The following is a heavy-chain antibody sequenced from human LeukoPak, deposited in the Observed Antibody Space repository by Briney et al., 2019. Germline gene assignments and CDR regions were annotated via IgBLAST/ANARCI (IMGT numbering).Heavy chain of an antibody. CDR2: IYYSGST. D-gene: IGHD1-1*01. CDR3: ARGTTGTQDY. V-gene: IGHV4-31*03. Sequence: PSETLSLTCTVSGGSISSGGYYWSWIRQHPGKGLEWIGYIYYSGSTYYNPSLKSRVTISVDTSKNQSSLKLSSVTAADTAVYYCARGTTGTQDYWGQGTLVTVSS. J-gene: IGHJ4*02. CDR1: GGSISSGGYY.